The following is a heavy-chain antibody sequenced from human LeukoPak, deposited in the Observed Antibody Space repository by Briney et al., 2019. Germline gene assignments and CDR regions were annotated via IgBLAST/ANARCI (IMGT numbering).Heavy chain of an antibody. Sequence: ASAKVSCKASGYTFTSYGISCVRPAPGPGLEWMGWISAYNGNTDYAQSLQGRVTMTIDTSTRTVYMELRSLRSDDTAVYYCGRDVGRSYDLDYWGQGTLVTVSS. CDR2: ISAYNGNT. V-gene: IGHV1-18*01. CDR1: GYTFTSYG. D-gene: IGHD3-16*01. CDR3: GRDVGRSYDLDY. J-gene: IGHJ4*02.